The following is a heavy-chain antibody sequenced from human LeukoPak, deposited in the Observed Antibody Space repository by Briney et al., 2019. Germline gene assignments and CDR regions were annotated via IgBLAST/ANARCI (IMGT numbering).Heavy chain of an antibody. V-gene: IGHV3-21*06. J-gene: IGHJ4*02. Sequence: PGGSLRLSCTASGFTFNVYAMHWVRQVPGEGPEWISSISGSRDSIFYADSVKGRFTISRDNAKNSLYLDMNSLRVEDKAVYFCARALVGAAFDTWGQGALVTISS. CDR3: ARALVGAAFDT. CDR1: GFTFNVYA. D-gene: IGHD1-26*01. CDR2: ISGSRDSI.